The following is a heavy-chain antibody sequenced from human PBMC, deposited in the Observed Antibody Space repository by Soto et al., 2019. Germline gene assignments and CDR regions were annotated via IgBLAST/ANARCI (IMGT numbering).Heavy chain of an antibody. J-gene: IGHJ3*02. CDR3: ARGPVRVYYDFWSGHSRDAFDI. CDR1: GYTFTSCY. Sequence: ASVKVSCKASGYTFTSCYVNWVRQATVQGLEWMGWMNPNSGNTGYAQKFQGRVTMTRNTSISTAYMELSSLRSEDTAVYYCARGPVRVYYDFWSGHSRDAFDIWGQGTMVTVSS. CDR2: MNPNSGNT. V-gene: IGHV1-8*01. D-gene: IGHD3-3*01.